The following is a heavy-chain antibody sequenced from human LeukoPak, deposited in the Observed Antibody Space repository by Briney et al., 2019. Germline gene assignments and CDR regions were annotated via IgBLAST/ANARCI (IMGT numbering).Heavy chain of an antibody. J-gene: IGHJ4*02. Sequence: PGGSLRLSCAASGFTFSSYEMNWVRQAPGKGLEWVSYISSSGSTIYYADSVKGRFTISRDNSKNTLYLQMNSLRAEDTAVYYCARAEQWAYYFDYWGQGTLVTVSS. CDR3: ARAEQWAYYFDY. CDR1: GFTFSSYE. D-gene: IGHD6-19*01. V-gene: IGHV3-48*03. CDR2: ISSSGSTI.